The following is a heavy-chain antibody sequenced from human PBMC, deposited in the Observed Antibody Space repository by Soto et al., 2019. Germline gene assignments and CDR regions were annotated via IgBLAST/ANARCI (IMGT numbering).Heavy chain of an antibody. D-gene: IGHD6-13*01. CDR3: ARVGYSSSWDNWFDP. CDR2: IYHSGST. V-gene: IGHV4-30-2*01. Sequence: SETLSLTCAVSGGSISSGGYSWSWIRQPPGKGLEWIGYIYHSGSTYYNPSLKSRVTISVDRSKNQFSLKLSSVTAADTAVYYCARVGYSSSWDNWFDPWGQGTLVTSPQ. J-gene: IGHJ5*02. CDR1: GGSISSGGYS.